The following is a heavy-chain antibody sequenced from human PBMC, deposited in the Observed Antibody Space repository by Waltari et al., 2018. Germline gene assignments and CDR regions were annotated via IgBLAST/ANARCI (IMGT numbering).Heavy chain of an antibody. Sequence: QVQLVQSGAEVKKPGASVKVSCKASGYTFTRYYMHWVRQAPGTGLEWMGIINPSGGSTSYAQKFQGRVTMTRDTSTSTVYMELSSLRSEDTAVYYCARLPHVVVVVAATWGGVDYWGQGTLVTVSS. CDR2: INPSGGST. CDR3: ARLPHVVVVVAATWGGVDY. J-gene: IGHJ4*02. D-gene: IGHD2-15*01. CDR1: GYTFTRYY. V-gene: IGHV1-46*01.